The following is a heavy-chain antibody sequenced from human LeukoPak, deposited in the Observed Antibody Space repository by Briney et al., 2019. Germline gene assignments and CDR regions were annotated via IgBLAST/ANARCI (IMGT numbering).Heavy chain of an antibody. Sequence: GGSLRLSCAASGFTFSNSCMTWVRQAPGKGLEWVGNIRQDGSEETYVDSVRGRFTISRDNAKNSLYLQMNTLRAEDTAMYYCARDRSISGVVTLDYWGQGALVTVSS. D-gene: IGHD3-3*01. CDR2: IRQDGSEE. V-gene: IGHV3-7*01. CDR1: GFTFSNSC. J-gene: IGHJ4*02. CDR3: ARDRSISGVVTLDY.